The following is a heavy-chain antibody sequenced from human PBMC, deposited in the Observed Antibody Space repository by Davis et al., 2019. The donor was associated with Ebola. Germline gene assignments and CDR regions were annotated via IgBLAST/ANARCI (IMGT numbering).Heavy chain of an antibody. Sequence: MPSETLSLTCNVSGGSLSGHYWSWIRQPPGKGLEWIGEITHSGSTDYNPSLKSRVTISVDMSKNQFSLRLSSVTAADTAVYYCARNYDFWSGYRSHYGMDVWGQGTTVTVSS. D-gene: IGHD3-3*01. J-gene: IGHJ6*02. CDR1: GGSLSGHY. CDR3: ARNYDFWSGYRSHYGMDV. V-gene: IGHV4-34*01. CDR2: ITHSGST.